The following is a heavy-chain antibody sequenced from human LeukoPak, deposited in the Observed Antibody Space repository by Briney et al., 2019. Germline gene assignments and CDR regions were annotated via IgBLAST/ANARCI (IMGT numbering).Heavy chain of an antibody. CDR1: GGSISSYY. J-gene: IGHJ1*01. CDR2: IYYSGST. V-gene: IGHV4-59*12. Sequence: SETLSLTCTVSGGSISSYYWSWIRQPPGKGLEWIGYIYYSGSTNYNPSLKSRVTISVDTSKNQFSLNLSSVTAADTAVYYCARVGRSYYYDSTRSEYFQHWGQGTLVTVSS. D-gene: IGHD3-22*01. CDR3: ARVGRSYYYDSTRSEYFQH.